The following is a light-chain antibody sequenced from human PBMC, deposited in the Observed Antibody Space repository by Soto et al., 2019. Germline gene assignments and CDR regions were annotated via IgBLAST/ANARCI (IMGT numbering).Light chain of an antibody. V-gene: IGKV3-15*01. CDR2: SAS. J-gene: IGKJ4*01. CDR1: QSVRSN. Sequence: EIVMTQSPATLSVSPGERATLFCRASQSVRSNFLYWYQQKPGQAPRLLIYSASTRATDIPARFSGSGSGTEFTLTISSLQSEDFEVYYCQQYSTWPLTFGGGTKVEIK. CDR3: QQYSTWPLT.